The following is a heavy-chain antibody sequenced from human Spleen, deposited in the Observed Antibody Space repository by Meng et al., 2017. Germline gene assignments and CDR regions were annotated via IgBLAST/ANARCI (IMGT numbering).Heavy chain of an antibody. J-gene: IGHJ4*02. Sequence: ASVKVSCKASGYTFNKYGISWVRQAPGQGLEWMGGISVYDGDTTYAQKFQGRVTMTTDTSTNTAYMELRSLRSDDTAVFYCAREGIWYDILTGPFDYWGQGTLVTVSS. CDR2: ISVYDGDT. CDR1: GYTFNKYG. V-gene: IGHV1-18*01. CDR3: AREGIWYDILTGPFDY. D-gene: IGHD3-9*01.